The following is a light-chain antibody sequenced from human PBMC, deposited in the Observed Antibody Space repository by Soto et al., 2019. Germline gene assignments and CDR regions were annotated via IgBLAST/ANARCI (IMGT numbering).Light chain of an antibody. CDR3: CSYAGSSTLV. V-gene: IGLV2-23*01. CDR1: SSDIGSYDL. CDR2: QAS. Sequence: QSALTQPASVSGSPGQSITFSCTGTSSDIGSYDLVSWYQQHPGKAPKLMIYQASKRPSGISDRFSGSKSGNTASLTISGLQAADEADYYCCSYAGSSTLVFGGGTKLTVL. J-gene: IGLJ3*02.